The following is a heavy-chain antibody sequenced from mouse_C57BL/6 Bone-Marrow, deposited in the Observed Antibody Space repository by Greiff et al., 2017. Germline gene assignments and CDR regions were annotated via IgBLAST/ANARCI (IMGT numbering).Heavy chain of an antibody. CDR2: IYPRSGNT. D-gene: IGHD1-1*01. CDR1: GYTFTSYG. V-gene: IGHV1-81*01. J-gene: IGHJ3*01. Sequence: QVQLQQSGAELARPGASVKLSCKASGYTFTSYGISWVKQRTGQGLEWIGEIYPRSGNTYYNEKFKGKATLTADKSSSTAYMELRSLTSEDSAVYFCARDVYEAYGGQGTLVTVSA. CDR3: ARDVYEAY.